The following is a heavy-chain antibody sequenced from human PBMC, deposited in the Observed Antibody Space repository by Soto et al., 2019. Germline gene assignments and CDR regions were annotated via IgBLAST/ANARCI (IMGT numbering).Heavy chain of an antibody. D-gene: IGHD3-10*01. Sequence: QVQLQESGPGLVKPSETLSLTCTVSGGSFSSYYWSWIRQPPEKGLEWIGYIYYSGSTNYNPSLKSRVTISVDTSKIQFSLKLTSVTAADTAVYYCARAHNSRFGDFYFDYWGQGTLVTVSS. V-gene: IGHV4-59*01. CDR1: GGSFSSYY. CDR2: IYYSGST. CDR3: ARAHNSRFGDFYFDY. J-gene: IGHJ4*02.